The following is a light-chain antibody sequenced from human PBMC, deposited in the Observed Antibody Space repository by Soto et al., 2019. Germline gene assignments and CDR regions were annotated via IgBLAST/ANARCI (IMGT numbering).Light chain of an antibody. V-gene: IGKV3-20*01. CDR2: GAS. J-gene: IGKJ1*01. Sequence: EIVLTQSPGTLSLSPGERATLSCRASQSVSSSYLAWYQQKPGQAPRRLIYGASSRDTGIPDRFSGSGSGTDFALTISRLEPEDFAVYYCQQYGSSLPWTFGQGTKVEIK. CDR1: QSVSSSY. CDR3: QQYGSSLPWT.